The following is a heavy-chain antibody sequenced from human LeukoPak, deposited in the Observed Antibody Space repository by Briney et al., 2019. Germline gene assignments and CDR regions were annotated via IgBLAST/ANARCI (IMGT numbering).Heavy chain of an antibody. J-gene: IGHJ6*02. CDR3: AREGVDIVSRKDYYAMDV. CDR2: INANSGGT. D-gene: IGHD5/OR15-5a*01. CDR1: RYTFTGYY. V-gene: IGHV1-2*02. Sequence: ASVKVSCKPSRYTFTGYYIHWMRQAPGQGPEWMGWINANSGGTKYAQKLQGRVTVTRDTSISTAYMELSSLRSDDTAVYYCAREGVDIVSRKDYYAMDVWGQGTTVTVSS.